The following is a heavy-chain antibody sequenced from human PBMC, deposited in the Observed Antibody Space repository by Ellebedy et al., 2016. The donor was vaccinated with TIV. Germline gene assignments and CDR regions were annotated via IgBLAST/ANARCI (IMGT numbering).Heavy chain of an antibody. CDR1: GFSFITYA. Sequence: GESLKISXAASGFSFITYAMSWVRQAPGKGLEWVSGFSGSATRTYYADSVKGRFTISRDNSKNTLYLQMNSLRAEDTAVYYCAKDSITMFFDPWGHGTLVTVSS. V-gene: IGHV3-23*01. CDR3: AKDSITMFFDP. CDR2: FSGSATRT. J-gene: IGHJ5*02. D-gene: IGHD3-10*02.